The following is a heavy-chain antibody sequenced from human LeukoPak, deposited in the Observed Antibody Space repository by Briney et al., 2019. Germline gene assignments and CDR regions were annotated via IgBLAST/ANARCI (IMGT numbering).Heavy chain of an antibody. CDR2: IYYSGST. CDR1: GGSISRSSYY. Sequence: SETLSLTCTVSGGSISRSSYYWGWIRQPPGKGLEWIGSIYYSGSTYYNPSLKSRVTISVDTSKNQFSLKLSSVTAADTAVYYCARRKAYYGGKSNWGSGYYYYMDVWGKGTTVTVSS. D-gene: IGHD4-23*01. J-gene: IGHJ6*03. V-gene: IGHV4-39*01. CDR3: ARRKAYYGGKSNWGSGYYYYMDV.